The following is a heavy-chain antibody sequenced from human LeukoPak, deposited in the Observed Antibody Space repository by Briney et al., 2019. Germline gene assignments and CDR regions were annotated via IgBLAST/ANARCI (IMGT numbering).Heavy chain of an antibody. CDR1: EFTLYDNT. V-gene: IGHV3-21*01. Sequence: EFTLYDNTMNLGRHALGKKQEWVSSIGSVTTYIYYADSVKGRFTISRDNAKNSLSLQMNSLRAEDTAVYYCARAIAVAGPYYFDYWGQGTLVTVSS. J-gene: IGHJ4*02. CDR3: ARAIAVAGPYYFDY. CDR2: IGSVTTYI. D-gene: IGHD6-19*01.